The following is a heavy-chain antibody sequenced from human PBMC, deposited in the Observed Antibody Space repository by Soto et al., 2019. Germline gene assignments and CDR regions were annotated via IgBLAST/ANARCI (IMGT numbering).Heavy chain of an antibody. CDR1: GFTFDDYA. CDR3: AKEGDYAGDFDY. CDR2: ISWNSGSI. J-gene: IGHJ4*02. V-gene: IGHV3-9*01. D-gene: IGHD4-17*01. Sequence: EVQLVESGGGLVQPGRSLRLSCAASGFTFDDYAMHWVRQAPGKGLEWVSGISWNSGSIGYADSVKGRFTISRDNAKNSLYLQMNRLRAEDTALYYCAKEGDYAGDFDYWGQGTLVTVSS.